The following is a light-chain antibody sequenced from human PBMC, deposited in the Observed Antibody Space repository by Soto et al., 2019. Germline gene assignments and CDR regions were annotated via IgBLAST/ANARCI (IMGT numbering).Light chain of an antibody. CDR3: AAWDDSLNGPV. J-gene: IGLJ2*01. CDR2: YDD. CDR1: NSNIGNNA. Sequence: QLVLTQPPSVSGAPRQRVTISCSGSNSNIGNNAVNWYQQLPGKAPKLLIYYDDLLPSGVSDRFSGSKSGTSASLAISGLQTADEAGYCCAAWDDSLNGPVFGGGTKLTVL. V-gene: IGLV1-36*01.